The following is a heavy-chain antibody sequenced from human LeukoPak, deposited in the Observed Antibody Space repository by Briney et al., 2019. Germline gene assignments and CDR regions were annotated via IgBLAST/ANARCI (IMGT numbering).Heavy chain of an antibody. V-gene: IGHV1-69*01. CDR2: IIPIFGTA. CDR1: GGTFSSYA. CDR3: ARDPPLPYCSSTSCYRLPAYYYYYGMDV. Sequence: ASVKVSCKASGGTFSSYAISWVRQAPGQGLEWIGGIIPIFGTANYAQKFQGRVTITADESTSTAYMELSSLRSEDTAVYYCARDPPLPYCSSTSCYRLPAYYYYYGMDVWGQGTTVTVSS. D-gene: IGHD2-2*01. J-gene: IGHJ6*02.